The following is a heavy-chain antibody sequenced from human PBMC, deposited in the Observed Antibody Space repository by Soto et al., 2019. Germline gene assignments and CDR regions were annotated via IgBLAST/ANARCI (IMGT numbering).Heavy chain of an antibody. V-gene: IGHV1-69*10. J-gene: IGHJ4*02. CDR1: GDTFTFYA. Sequence: SVKVSCKSSGDTFTFYAISWVRQAPGQGLEWMGGIIPMLNTPSYAQKFQDRVTITADKFTTTAYMELSGLRSEDTAVYYCAKEKSRYDRSGYYRPDYWGEGTMVTVYS. D-gene: IGHD3-22*01. CDR3: AKEKSRYDRSGYYRPDY. CDR2: IIPMLNTP.